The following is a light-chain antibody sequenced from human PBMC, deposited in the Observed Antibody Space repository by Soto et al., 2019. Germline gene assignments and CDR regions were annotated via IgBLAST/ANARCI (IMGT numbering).Light chain of an antibody. V-gene: IGKV1-27*01. CDR2: AAS. CDR1: QGISNY. CDR3: QKYNSAPSLT. Sequence: DLQMTQSPSSLSASVGDRVTITCRASQGISNYLAWYQQKPGKVPKLLIYAASTLQSGVPSRFXGSGSGTDFTLTISSLQPEDVATYYCQKYNSAPSLTFGGGTKVEIK. J-gene: IGKJ4*01.